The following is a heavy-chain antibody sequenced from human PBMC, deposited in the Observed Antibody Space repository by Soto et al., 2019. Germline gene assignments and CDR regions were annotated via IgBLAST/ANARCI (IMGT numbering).Heavy chain of an antibody. D-gene: IGHD3-22*01. J-gene: IGHJ6*02. CDR2: VFYSGIT. CDR3: ARVPLTLNYYDSSGYYVGYYGMDV. V-gene: IGHV4-4*02. CDR1: GASTSSMNW. Sequence: SETLSLTCAVSGASTSSMNWWSWVRQTTGRGLEWIGEVFYSGITNYNPSLKSRVTISVDTSRNQFSLKLSFVTAADTAVYYCARVPLTLNYYDSSGYYVGYYGMDVWGQGTTVTVSS.